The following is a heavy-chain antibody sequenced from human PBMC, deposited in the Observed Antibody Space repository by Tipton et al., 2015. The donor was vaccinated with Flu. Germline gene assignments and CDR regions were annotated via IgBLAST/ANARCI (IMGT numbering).Heavy chain of an antibody. CDR1: GGSISSSSYY. CDR3: ARDRDYYDFWSGYYREHWFDP. J-gene: IGHJ5*02. Sequence: TLSLTCTVSGGSISSSSYYWGWLRQPPGKGLEWIGSIYYSGSTYYNPSLKSRVTISVDTSKNQFSLKLSSVTAADTAVYYCARDRDYYDFWSGYYREHWFDPWGQGTLVTVSS. D-gene: IGHD3-3*01. V-gene: IGHV4-39*07. CDR2: IYYSGST.